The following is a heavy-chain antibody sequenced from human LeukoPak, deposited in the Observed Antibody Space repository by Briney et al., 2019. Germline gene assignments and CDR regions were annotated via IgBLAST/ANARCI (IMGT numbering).Heavy chain of an antibody. Sequence: GGSLRLSCAASGFTFSNAWMSWVRQAPGKGLEWVGRIKSKTDGGTTDYAAPVKGRFTISRDDSKNTLYLQMNSLKTEDTAVYYCTIHPSVDTAMAIPLWGQGTLVTVSS. D-gene: IGHD5-18*01. J-gene: IGHJ4*02. V-gene: IGHV3-15*01. CDR2: IKSKTDGGTT. CDR1: GFTFSNAW. CDR3: TIHPSVDTAMAIPL.